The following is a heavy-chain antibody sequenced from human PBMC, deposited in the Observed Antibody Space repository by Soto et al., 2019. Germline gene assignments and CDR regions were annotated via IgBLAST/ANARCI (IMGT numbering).Heavy chain of an antibody. D-gene: IGHD6-19*01. CDR3: ARDHTGSGWPPVTFH. J-gene: IGHJ4*02. CDR1: GYTFTHYY. V-gene: IGHV1-18*01. CDR2: ISAYNGKI. Sequence: QVQLVQSGAEVKKPGASVMVSCKASGYTFTHYYIVWVRQAPGQGLEWMGWISAYNGKINYAERFQGRVTMTTDASTSKAYLELRGLRSDDTAVYYCARDHTGSGWPPVTFHWGQGTLVTVSS.